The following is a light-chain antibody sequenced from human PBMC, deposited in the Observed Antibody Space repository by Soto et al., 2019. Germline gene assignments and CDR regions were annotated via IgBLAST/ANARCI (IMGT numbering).Light chain of an antibody. CDR1: QSVTSNY. J-gene: IGKJ1*01. Sequence: ETVLTQSPGTLSLSAGERATLSCRASQSVTSNYLAWYQQKPGQAPRLLIFGASGRATGIPDRFSGSGSGTDFTLTISRLEPEDFAVYYCQLDGPARTWTFGQGSKVDI. CDR2: GAS. CDR3: QLDGPARTWT. V-gene: IGKV3-20*01.